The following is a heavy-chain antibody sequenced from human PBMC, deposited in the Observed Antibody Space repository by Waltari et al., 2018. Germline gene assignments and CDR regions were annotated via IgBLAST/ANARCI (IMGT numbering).Heavy chain of an antibody. CDR1: GFSLSSGSNY. V-gene: IGHV4-31*02. CDR2: ISHSGDT. D-gene: IGHD3-3*02. Sequence: QVQLQESGPGLVQPSPTLSLTSSVSGFSLSSGSNYWSWIRQHPGKGLEWIGYISHSGDTDYSPSIRSRLTLSVDTSKNQFSLKLNSVTAAATGVYFCAGRGAKMFSIWGRGTLVTVSS. J-gene: IGHJ4*02. CDR3: AGRGAKMFSI.